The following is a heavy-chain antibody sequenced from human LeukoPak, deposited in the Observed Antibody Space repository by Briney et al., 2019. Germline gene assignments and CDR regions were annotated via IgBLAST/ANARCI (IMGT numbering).Heavy chain of an antibody. D-gene: IGHD3-10*01. Sequence: GGSLRLSCTASGFTFGDYAMSWFRQAPGKGLEWVGFIRSKAYGGTTEYAASVKGRFTISRDDSKSIAYLQMNSLKTEDTAVYYCTRDLREGWFGHRGYFDYWGQGTPVTVSS. J-gene: IGHJ4*02. V-gene: IGHV3-49*03. CDR2: IRSKAYGGTT. CDR1: GFTFGDYA. CDR3: TRDLREGWFGHRGYFDY.